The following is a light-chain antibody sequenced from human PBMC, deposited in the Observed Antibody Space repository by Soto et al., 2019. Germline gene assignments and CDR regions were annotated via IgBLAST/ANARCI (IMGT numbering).Light chain of an antibody. CDR1: QTISSW. CDR3: QHYNSYSEA. J-gene: IGKJ1*01. V-gene: IGKV1-5*03. Sequence: DSKLPRSPSTLSGYVGDRVTIACRASQTISSWLAWYQQKPGKAPKLLIYKASTLKSGVPSRFSGSGSGTEFTLTISSLRPDDFATYYCQHYNSYSEAFGQGTMGDIK. CDR2: KAS.